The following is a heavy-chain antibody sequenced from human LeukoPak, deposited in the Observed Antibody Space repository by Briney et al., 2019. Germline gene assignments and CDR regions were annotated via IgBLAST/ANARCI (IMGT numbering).Heavy chain of an antibody. Sequence: SETLSLTCTVSGGSISSYYWSWIRQPPGKGLEWIGYIYYSGSTNYNPSLKSRVTISVDTSKNQFSLKLSSVTAADTAVYYCARQIREYDILTGYYTLGMDVWGQGTTVTVSS. D-gene: IGHD3-9*01. CDR2: IYYSGST. CDR3: ARQIREYDILTGYYTLGMDV. CDR1: GGSISSYY. V-gene: IGHV4-59*08. J-gene: IGHJ6*02.